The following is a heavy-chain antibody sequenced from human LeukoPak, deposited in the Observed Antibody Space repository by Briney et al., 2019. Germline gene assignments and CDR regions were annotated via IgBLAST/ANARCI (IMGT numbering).Heavy chain of an antibody. D-gene: IGHD1/OR15-1a*01. CDR3: ARNTITGTARGYFAL. CDR2: IYYSGDT. V-gene: IGHV4-39*01. CDR1: GRSISSSIYS. Sequence: SETLSLTCTVSGRSISSSIYSWGWIRQPPGKGLEWIGNIYYSGDTYYNPSLESRVTMSVDTSKNQFSLKLSSVTAADTAVFYCARNTITGTARGYFALWGQGALVTVSS. J-gene: IGHJ4*02.